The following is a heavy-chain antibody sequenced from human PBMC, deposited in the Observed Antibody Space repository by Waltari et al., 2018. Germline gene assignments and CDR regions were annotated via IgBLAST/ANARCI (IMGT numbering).Heavy chain of an antibody. J-gene: IGHJ4*02. V-gene: IGHV4-34*01. CDR3: ARQPHYYYDFWSGPFDY. Sequence: QVQLQQWGAGLLKPSETLSLTCAVYGGSFSGYYWSWIRQPPGKGLEWIGEINHSGRTNNNPTLKGRVTISVDTSKNQFSRKLSSVTAADTAVYYCARQPHYYYDFWSGPFDYWGQGTLVTVSS. CDR1: GGSFSGYY. CDR2: INHSGRT. D-gene: IGHD3-3*01.